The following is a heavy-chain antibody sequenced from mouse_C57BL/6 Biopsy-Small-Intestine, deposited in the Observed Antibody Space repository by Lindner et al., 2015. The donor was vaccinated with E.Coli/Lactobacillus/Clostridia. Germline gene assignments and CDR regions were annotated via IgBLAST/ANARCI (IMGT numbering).Heavy chain of an antibody. V-gene: IGHV1-82*01. Sequence: VQLQESGPELVKPGASVKISCKASGYAFSSSWMNWVKQRPGKGLEWIGRIYPGDGDTNYNGKFKGKATLTTDKSSSTAYMQLSSLTSEDSAVYFCARGTRLDYWGQGTTLAASA. D-gene: IGHD2-14*01. CDR3: ARGTRLDY. J-gene: IGHJ2*01. CDR1: GYAFSSSW. CDR2: IYPGDGDT.